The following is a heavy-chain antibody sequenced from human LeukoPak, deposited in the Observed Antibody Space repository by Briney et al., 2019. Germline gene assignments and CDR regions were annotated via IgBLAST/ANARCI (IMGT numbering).Heavy chain of an antibody. J-gene: IGHJ4*02. CDR2: ISSSGSTI. D-gene: IGHD6-19*01. CDR3: ARGGLEEQWLVQYYFDY. V-gene: IGHV3-48*03. Sequence: PGGSLRLSCAASGFTFSSYERNWVRQAPGKGLEGVSYISSSGSTIYYADSVKGRFTISRDNAKNSLNLQMNSLRAEYTAVYYCARGGLEEQWLVQYYFDYWGQGTLVTVSS. CDR1: GFTFSSYE.